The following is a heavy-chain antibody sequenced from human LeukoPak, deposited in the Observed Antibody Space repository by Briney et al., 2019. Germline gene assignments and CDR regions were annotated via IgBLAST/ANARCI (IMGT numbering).Heavy chain of an antibody. J-gene: IGHJ6*02. CDR3: AREKYSSGWNPYYYYYGMDV. CDR2: IKQDGSEK. Sequence: GGSLRLSCAASGFTFSSYWMSWVRQAPGKGLEWVANIKQDGSEKCYVDSVKGRFTISRDNAKNPLYLQVNSLRAEDTAVYYCAREKYSSGWNPYYYYYGMDVWGQGTTVTVSS. CDR1: GFTFSSYW. D-gene: IGHD6-19*01. V-gene: IGHV3-7*01.